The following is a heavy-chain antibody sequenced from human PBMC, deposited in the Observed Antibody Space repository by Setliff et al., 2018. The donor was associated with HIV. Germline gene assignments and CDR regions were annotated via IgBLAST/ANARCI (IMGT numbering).Heavy chain of an antibody. D-gene: IGHD3-22*01. CDR3: ARGYTYYYDSSGYPPLDS. CDR2: ISGSGANT. V-gene: IGHV3-23*01. Sequence: PGGSLRLSCAASGFTFSSYAMSWVRQSPGKGLEWVSSISGSGANTYYADSVKGRFTTSRDNAKNSLYLQMNSLRDEDTALYYCARGYTYYYDSSGYPPLDSWGQGTLVTVSS. CDR1: GFTFSSYA. J-gene: IGHJ4*02.